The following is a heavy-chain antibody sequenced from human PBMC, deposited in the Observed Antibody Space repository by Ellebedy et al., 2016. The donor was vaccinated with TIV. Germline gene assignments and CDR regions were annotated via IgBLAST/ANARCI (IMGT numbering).Heavy chain of an antibody. Sequence: PGGSLRLSCAASGFTFSNYWMSWVRQAPGKGLEWVANMNEDGRETYYVDSVRGRFTISRDNAKSSVYLQMNSPRAEDTAVYYCTRSEAAGTVDCWGQGALVTVSS. CDR1: GFTFSNYW. D-gene: IGHD6-13*01. CDR3: TRSEAAGTVDC. J-gene: IGHJ4*02. V-gene: IGHV3-7*03. CDR2: MNEDGRET.